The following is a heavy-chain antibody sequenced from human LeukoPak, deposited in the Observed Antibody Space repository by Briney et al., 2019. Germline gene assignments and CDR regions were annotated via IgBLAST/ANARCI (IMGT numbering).Heavy chain of an antibody. CDR1: GVSISSYF. Sequence: SETLSLTCTVSGVSISSYFWSWFRQPAGKGLERIGRIYTSGSTNYNPSLKSRVTMSVDTSTNQFSLKLTSVTAADTALYYCARELRYDNSDSGAFWGQGTVVTVSS. V-gene: IGHV4-4*07. CDR2: IYTSGST. CDR3: ARELRYDNSDSGAF. D-gene: IGHD3-22*01. J-gene: IGHJ3*01.